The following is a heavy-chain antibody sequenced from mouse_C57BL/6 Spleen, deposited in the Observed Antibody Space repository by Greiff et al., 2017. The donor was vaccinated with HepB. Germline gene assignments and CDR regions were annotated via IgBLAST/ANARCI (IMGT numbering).Heavy chain of an antibody. J-gene: IGHJ2*01. CDR1: GFTFSDYG. CDR3: ARREGREYYFDY. CDR2: ISSGSSTI. V-gene: IGHV5-17*01. Sequence: EVQVVESGGGLVKPGGSLKLSCAASGFTFSDYGMHWVRQAPEKGLEWVAYISSGSSTIYYADTVKGRFTISRDNAKNTLFLQMTSLRSEDTAMDYWARREGREYYFDYWGQGTTLTVSS. D-gene: IGHD3-3*01.